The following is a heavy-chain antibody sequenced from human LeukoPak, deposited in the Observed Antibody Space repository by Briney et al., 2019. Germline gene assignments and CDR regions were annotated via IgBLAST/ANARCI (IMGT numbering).Heavy chain of an antibody. D-gene: IGHD3-10*01. CDR2: ISPGGSDT. Sequence: GGSLRLSCAASGFTFNSYAMSWVRQAPGKGLEWVSAISPGGSDTYYADSVRGRFTISRDNSKNTLYLQMSSLRAEGSAVYYCAKRGGYETMAAFDYWGQGTLVTVSS. CDR1: GFTFNSYA. J-gene: IGHJ4*02. V-gene: IGHV3-23*01. CDR3: AKRGGYETMAAFDY.